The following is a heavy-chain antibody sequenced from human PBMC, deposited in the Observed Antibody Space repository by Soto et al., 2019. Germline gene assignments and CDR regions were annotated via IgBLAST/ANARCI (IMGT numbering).Heavy chain of an antibody. CDR3: ARDPGTEWEWLGMDV. V-gene: IGHV1-2*04. CDR1: GFSFTGNY. J-gene: IGHJ6*02. CDR2: INPHSGGT. Sequence: ASVKVSCKASGFSFTGNYMHWVRQAPGQGLEWMGWINPHSGGTKYARKFQGWVTLTRDTSISTAYMELTRLKSDDTAVYYCARDPGTEWEWLGMDVWGQGTTVTVSS. D-gene: IGHD1-26*01.